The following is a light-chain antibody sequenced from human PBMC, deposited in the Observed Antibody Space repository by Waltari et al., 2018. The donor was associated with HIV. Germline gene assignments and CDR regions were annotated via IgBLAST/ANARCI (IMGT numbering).Light chain of an antibody. CDR1: QSVGTF. Sequence: EIALTQSPATLSLSPGERATLSCRASQSVGTFLAWYQQKPGQAPRLLIFDASNRATGIPARFSGSGSGTDFTLTISSLEPEDFALYYCQQRTNWPQNTFGGGTKVEIK. J-gene: IGKJ4*01. CDR3: QQRTNWPQNT. CDR2: DAS. V-gene: IGKV3-11*01.